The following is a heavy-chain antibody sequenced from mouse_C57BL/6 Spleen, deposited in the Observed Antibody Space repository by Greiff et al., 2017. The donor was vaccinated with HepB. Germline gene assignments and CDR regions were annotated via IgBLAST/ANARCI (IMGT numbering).Heavy chain of an antibody. V-gene: IGHV1-47*01. CDR2: FHPYNDDT. D-gene: IGHD1-1*01. J-gene: IGHJ2*01. CDR3: ARGGNIIPYDFDY. Sequence: QVQLQQSGAELVKPGASVKMSCKASGYTFTTYSIEWMKQNHGKSLEWIGNFHPYNDDTKYNEKFKGKATLTVEKSSSTAYLRLSRVTSDDSAVCDCARGGNIIPYDFDYWGQGTTLTVSS. CDR1: GYTFTTYS.